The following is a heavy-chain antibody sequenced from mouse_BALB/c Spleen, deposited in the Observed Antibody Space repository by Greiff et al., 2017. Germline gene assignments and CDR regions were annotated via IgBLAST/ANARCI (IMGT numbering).Heavy chain of an antibody. J-gene: IGHJ4*01. CDR1: GYTFTDYA. CDR2: ISTYYGNT. CDR3: AREGVPHYYAMDY. Sequence: VQLQQSGPELVRPGVSVKISCKGSGYTFTDYAMHWVKQSHAKSLEWIGVISTYYGNTNYNQKFKGKATMTVDKSSSTAYMELARLTSEDSAIYYCAREGVPHYYAMDYWGQGTSVTVSS. V-gene: IGHV1-67*01.